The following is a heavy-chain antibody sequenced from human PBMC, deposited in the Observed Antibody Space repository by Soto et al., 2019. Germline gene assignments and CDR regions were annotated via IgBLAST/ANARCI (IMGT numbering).Heavy chain of an antibody. CDR3: ARVFRGIAAPDYYYYYGMDV. J-gene: IGHJ6*02. D-gene: IGHD6-13*01. CDR2: ISYDGSNK. V-gene: IGHV3-30-3*01. CDR1: GFTFSSYA. Sequence: GGSLRLSCAAYGFTFSSYAMQWVRQAPGKGLEWVAVISYDGSNKYYADSVKGRFTISRDNSKNTLYLQMNSLRAEDTAVYYCARVFRGIAAPDYYYYYGMDVWGQGTTVTVSS.